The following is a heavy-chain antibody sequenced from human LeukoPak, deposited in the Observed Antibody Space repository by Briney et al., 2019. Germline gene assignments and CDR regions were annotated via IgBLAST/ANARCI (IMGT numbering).Heavy chain of an antibody. J-gene: IGHJ6*02. CDR2: IYYSGST. CDR1: GGSISSYY. V-gene: IGHV4-59*12. D-gene: IGHD2-15*01. CDR3: ARIRVSMVAGYYGMDV. Sequence: SETLSLTCTVSGGSISSYYWSWIRQPPGKGLEWIGYIYYSGSTNYNPSLKSRVTISVDTSKNQFSLKLSSVTAADTAVYYCARIRVSMVAGYYGMDVWGQGTTVTVSS.